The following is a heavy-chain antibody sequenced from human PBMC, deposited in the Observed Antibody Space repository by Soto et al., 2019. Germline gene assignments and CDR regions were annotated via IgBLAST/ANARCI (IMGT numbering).Heavy chain of an antibody. CDR1: GYTFTGYY. J-gene: IGHJ6*02. Sequence: ASVKVSCKASGYTFTGYYMHWVRQAPGQGLEWMGWINPNSGGTNYAQKFQGWVTMTRDTSISTAYMELSRLRSDGTAVYYCARAPHERLRFFEPASGYYRKDLWGQGPPVS. D-gene: IGHD3-9*01. V-gene: IGHV1-2*04. CDR3: ARAPHERLRFFEPASGYYRKDL. CDR2: INPNSGGT.